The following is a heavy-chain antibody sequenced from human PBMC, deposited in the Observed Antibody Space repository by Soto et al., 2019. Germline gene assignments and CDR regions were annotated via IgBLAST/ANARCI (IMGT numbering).Heavy chain of an antibody. J-gene: IGHJ2*01. CDR3: AKWAFLWYFDL. V-gene: IGHV3-23*01. Sequence: SLRLSCAASGFTLSIYAMSWVRQAPGKGLEWVSGISGSGGPTYNADSVKGRFTISRDSSKNTLYLQMNSLRAEDTAVYYCAKWAFLWYFDLWGRGTLVTVSS. CDR2: ISGSGGPT. CDR1: GFTLSIYA.